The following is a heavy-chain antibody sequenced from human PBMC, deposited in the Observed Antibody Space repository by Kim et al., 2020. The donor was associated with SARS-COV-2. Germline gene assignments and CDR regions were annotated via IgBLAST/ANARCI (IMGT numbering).Heavy chain of an antibody. D-gene: IGHD6-6*01. CDR3: ARSVSSSSVLIDY. J-gene: IGHJ4*02. V-gene: IGHV5-51*01. Sequence: YSPSFQGQVTISADKSISTAYLEWSSLKASDTAMYYCARSVSSSSVLIDYWGQGTLVTVSS.